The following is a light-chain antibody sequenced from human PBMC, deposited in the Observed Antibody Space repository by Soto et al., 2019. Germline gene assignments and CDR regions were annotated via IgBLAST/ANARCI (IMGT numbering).Light chain of an antibody. CDR2: AAS. Sequence: DIQLTQSPSFLSASVGDRVTITCRASQGSSAYLAWYQQKPGTAPKLLIYAASTLQSGVPSRFSGSGSGTDLTLTISSLQTEDFATYYCQQLNNYPRTCGGGTKVEIK. V-gene: IGKV1-9*01. CDR3: QQLNNYPRT. CDR1: QGSSAY. J-gene: IGKJ4*01.